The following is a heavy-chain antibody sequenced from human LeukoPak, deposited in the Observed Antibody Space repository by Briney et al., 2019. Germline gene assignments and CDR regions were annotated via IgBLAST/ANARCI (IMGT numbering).Heavy chain of an antibody. CDR3: ARSGGNFWSGYLDV. V-gene: IGHV1-18*01. J-gene: IGHJ6*04. CDR2: ISAYNGNT. Sequence: ASVMVSCKASGYTFTSYGISWVRQAPGQGLEWMGWISAYNGNTSYAQKLQGRVTMTTDTSTSTAYMELRSLRSDDTAVYYCARSGGNFWSGYLDVWGKGTTVTVSS. CDR1: GYTFTSYG. D-gene: IGHD3-3*01.